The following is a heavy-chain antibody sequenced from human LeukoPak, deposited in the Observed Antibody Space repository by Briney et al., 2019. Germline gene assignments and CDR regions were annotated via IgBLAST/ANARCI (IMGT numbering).Heavy chain of an antibody. CDR2: IYYSGST. CDR3: ARTSYDILTGYSHFDY. J-gene: IGHJ4*02. V-gene: IGHV4-39*01. Sequence: SETLSLTCTVSGGSISSSSYYWGWIRQPPGKGLEWIGSIYYSGSTYYNPSLKSRVTISVDTSKNQFSLKLSSVTAADTAVYYCARTSYDILTGYSHFDYWGQGTLVTVSS. CDR1: GGSISSSSYY. D-gene: IGHD3-9*01.